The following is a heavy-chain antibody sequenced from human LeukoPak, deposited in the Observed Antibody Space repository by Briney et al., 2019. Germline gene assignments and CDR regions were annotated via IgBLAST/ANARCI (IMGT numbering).Heavy chain of an antibody. V-gene: IGHV4-30-2*01. CDR3: ARDYSSGAIDY. J-gene: IGHJ4*02. Sequence: PSQTLSLTCTVSGGSISSGGYYWSWIRQPPGKGLEWIGYIYHSGSTYYNPSLKSRVTISVDRSKNQFSLKLSSVTAADTAVYYCARDYSSGAIDYWGQGTLVTVSS. CDR2: IYHSGST. CDR1: GGSISSGGYY. D-gene: IGHD6-19*01.